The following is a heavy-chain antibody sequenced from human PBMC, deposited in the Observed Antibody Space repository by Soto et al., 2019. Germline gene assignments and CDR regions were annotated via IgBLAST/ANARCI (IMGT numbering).Heavy chain of an antibody. D-gene: IGHD3-10*01. J-gene: IGHJ4*02. CDR1: GGSISSYY. CDR2: IYYSGST. Sequence: SETLSLTCTVSGGSISSYYWSWIRQPPGKGLEWIGYIYYSGSTNYNPSLKSRVTISVDTSKNQFSLKLSSVTAADTAVYYCARRNYGSGSTYFDYWGQGTLVTVSS. V-gene: IGHV4-59*08. CDR3: ARRNYGSGSTYFDY.